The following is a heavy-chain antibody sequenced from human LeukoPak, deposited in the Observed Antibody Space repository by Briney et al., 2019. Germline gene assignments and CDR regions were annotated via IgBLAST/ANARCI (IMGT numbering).Heavy chain of an antibody. CDR1: GGSISSYY. D-gene: IGHD3-22*01. Sequence: SETLSLTCTVSGGSISSYYWNWIRQPPGKGLEWIGYMYYSGSTNYNPSLKSRVTISVDTSKNQFSLKLSSVTAADTAVYYCARGADSSGYYSIFYFDYWGQGTLVTVSS. CDR2: MYYSGST. J-gene: IGHJ4*02. V-gene: IGHV4-59*01. CDR3: ARGADSSGYYSIFYFDY.